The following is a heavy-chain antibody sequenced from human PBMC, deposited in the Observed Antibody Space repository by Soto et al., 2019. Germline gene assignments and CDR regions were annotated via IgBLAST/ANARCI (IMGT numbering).Heavy chain of an antibody. D-gene: IGHD3-10*01. V-gene: IGHV3-53*01. CDR3: ARRNRLSYTSDY. CDR1: GFGVSDYY. J-gene: IGHJ4*02. Sequence: EVQLVQSGGGLIQPGGSLRLSCAASGFGVSDYYMSWVRQAPGKGLEWVSVIYAAGPTYYADSVKGRFTLSRDNSKNTVYLQMNSLRAEDTAVYYCARRNRLSYTSDYWGQGTLVTVSS. CDR2: IYAAGPT.